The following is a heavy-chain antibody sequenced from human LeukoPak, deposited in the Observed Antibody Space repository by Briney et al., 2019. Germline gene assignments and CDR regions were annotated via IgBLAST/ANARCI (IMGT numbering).Heavy chain of an antibody. CDR1: GFTFDDYG. J-gene: IGHJ4*02. CDR3: ARWSLGGRDFDY. D-gene: IGHD1-26*01. Sequence: GGSLRLSCAASGFTFDDYGMSWVRHAPGKGLVWVSRIKSDGSVTSYADSVKDRFTISRDNAKNTLYLQMNSLRAEDTAVYYCARWSLGGRDFDYWGQGTLVTVSS. V-gene: IGHV3-74*01. CDR2: IKSDGSVT.